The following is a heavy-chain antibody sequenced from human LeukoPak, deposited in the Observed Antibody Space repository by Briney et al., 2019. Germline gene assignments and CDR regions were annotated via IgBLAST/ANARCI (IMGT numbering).Heavy chain of an antibody. D-gene: IGHD3-22*01. J-gene: IGHJ4*02. CDR2: IYSRGGT. CDR3: ARKTDSSGSGDY. CDR1: GGSISSGGYY. V-gene: IGHV3-53*01. Sequence: ETLSLTCTVSGGSISSGGYYWSWVRQAPGKGLECVSVIYSRGGTYYADSVQGRFTISRDASKNTLFLQMNSLRADDTAVYYCARKTDSSGSGDYWGQGTLVTVSS.